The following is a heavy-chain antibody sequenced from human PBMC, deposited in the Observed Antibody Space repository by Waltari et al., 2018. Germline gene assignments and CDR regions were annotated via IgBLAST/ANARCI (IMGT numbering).Heavy chain of an antibody. CDR2: IIPFLGIS. Sequence: HVQLEQSGAEVKKPGSSVKVSCKASGGTFSTYTVTWVRQATGQGLEWMGSIIPFLGISKYAQSLQARRTITVDQSTNTGYMELNNLRPEDTGVYYCARSGEMKGTVDYWGQGTLVTVSS. D-gene: IGHD1-1*01. J-gene: IGHJ4*02. V-gene: IGHV1-69*02. CDR1: GGTFSTYT. CDR3: ARSGEMKGTVDY.